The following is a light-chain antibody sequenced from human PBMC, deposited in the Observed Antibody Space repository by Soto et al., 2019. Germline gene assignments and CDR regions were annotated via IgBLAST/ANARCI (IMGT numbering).Light chain of an antibody. J-gene: IGKJ4*01. CDR2: GAS. CDR3: QHYGSLVLT. Sequence: EIVLTQSPGTLSLSPGERATLSCRASQSVSSSYLAWYQQKPGQAARLLIYGASSRATGIPDRFSGSGSGTDFTLTISRLEPEEFSVYYCQHYGSLVLTFGGGTKVEIK. V-gene: IGKV3-20*01. CDR1: QSVSSSY.